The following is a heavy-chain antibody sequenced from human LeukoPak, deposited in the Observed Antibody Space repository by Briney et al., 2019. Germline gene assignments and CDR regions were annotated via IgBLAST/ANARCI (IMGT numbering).Heavy chain of an antibody. CDR1: GGAITNYY. CDR3: ARPWHSMVLDGYQKGIYGMDV. CDR2: IYYTGST. V-gene: IGHV4-59*01. Sequence: SETLSLTCGVSGGAITNYYWNWIRQAPGKGLEWLGYIYYTGSTTYNPSVKSRITISLDTSKKQISLKLRSVTAADTAVYYCARPWHSMVLDGYQKGIYGMDVWGQGTTVTVSS. D-gene: IGHD3-10*01. J-gene: IGHJ6*02.